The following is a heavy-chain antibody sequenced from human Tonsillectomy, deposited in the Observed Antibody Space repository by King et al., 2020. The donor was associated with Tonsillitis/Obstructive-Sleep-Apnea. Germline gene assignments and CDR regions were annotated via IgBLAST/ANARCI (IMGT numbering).Heavy chain of an antibody. J-gene: IGHJ2*01. CDR2: SYYSGST. V-gene: IGHV4-31*03. CDR1: GGSISSGGYY. Sequence: QLQESGPGLVKPSQTLSLTCTVSGGSISSGGYYWSWIRQHPGKGLEWIGYSYYSGSTYYNPSLKSRVTISVDTSKNQFSLKLSSLTAADTAVYYCARGAIVSSTSSYFFDLWGRGTLVTVSS. D-gene: IGHD2-2*01. CDR3: ARGAIVSSTSSYFFDL.